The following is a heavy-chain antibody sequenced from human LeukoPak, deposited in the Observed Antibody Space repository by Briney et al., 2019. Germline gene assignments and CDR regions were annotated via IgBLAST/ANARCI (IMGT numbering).Heavy chain of an antibody. V-gene: IGHV3-23*01. CDR3: ARDRGYSYGSSVGLDY. D-gene: IGHD5-18*01. J-gene: IGHJ4*02. CDR2: ISGSGGST. Sequence: GGSLRLSCAASGFTFSSYAMSWVRQAPGKGLEWVSAISGSGGSTYYADSVKGRVTISRDNSKNTLYLQMNSLRAEDTAVYYCARDRGYSYGSSVGLDYWGQGPLVTVSS. CDR1: GFTFSSYA.